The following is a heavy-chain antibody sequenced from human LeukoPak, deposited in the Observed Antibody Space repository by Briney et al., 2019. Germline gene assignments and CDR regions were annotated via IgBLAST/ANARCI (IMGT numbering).Heavy chain of an antibody. J-gene: IGHJ4*02. D-gene: IGHD2-2*02. Sequence: PSETLSLXCTVSGYSISSGYYWGWIQQPPGKGLAWIGSIYHSGSTYYNPSLKSRVTISVDTSKNQFSLKLSSVTAADTAVYYCARDGPDIVVVPAAILPLDYWGQGTLVTVSS. CDR3: ARDGPDIVVVPAAILPLDY. V-gene: IGHV4-38-2*02. CDR1: GYSISSGYY. CDR2: IYHSGST.